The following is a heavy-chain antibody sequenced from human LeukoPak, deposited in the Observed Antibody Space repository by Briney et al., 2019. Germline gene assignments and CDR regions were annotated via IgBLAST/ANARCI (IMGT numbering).Heavy chain of an antibody. V-gene: IGHV1-18*01. CDR2: ISAYNGNT. CDR1: GYTLTSYG. CDR3: ARAHWPLYYYYGMDV. J-gene: IGHJ6*02. Sequence: ASVKVSCKASGYTLTSYGISWVRQAPGQGLEWMGWISAYNGNTNYAQKLQGRVTMTTDTSTSTAYMELRSLRSDDTAVYYCARAHWPLYYYYGMDVWGQGTTVTVSS. D-gene: IGHD1-1*01.